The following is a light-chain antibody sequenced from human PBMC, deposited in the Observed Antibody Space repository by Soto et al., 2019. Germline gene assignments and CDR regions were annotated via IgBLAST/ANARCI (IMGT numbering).Light chain of an antibody. Sequence: EVVLTQSPGALSLSPGERATLSCRTSQSVSTVAWYQQKPGQTPRLLIFGTSSRATGIPDRFGGSGSGTEFTLTITRLEPEDFAVYFCQHYGASPPYTFGQGTKLELK. CDR3: QHYGASPPYT. V-gene: IGKV3-20*01. CDR2: GTS. J-gene: IGKJ2*01. CDR1: QSVSTV.